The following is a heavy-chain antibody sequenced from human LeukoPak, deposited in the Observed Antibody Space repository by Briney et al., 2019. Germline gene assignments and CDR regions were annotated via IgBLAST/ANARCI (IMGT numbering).Heavy chain of an antibody. CDR2: IWYDGSNK. CDR1: GFTFSSYG. V-gene: IGHV3-33*01. D-gene: IGHD2-15*01. Sequence: PGRSLRLSCAASGFTFSSYGMHGVRQAPGKGLEGVAVIWYDGSNKYYADSVKGRFTTSRDYSKNTFYLQMSRLRAEDTAVYYCARAGGIGGSCYSDYWGQGTLVTVSS. CDR3: ARAGGIGGSCYSDY. J-gene: IGHJ4*02.